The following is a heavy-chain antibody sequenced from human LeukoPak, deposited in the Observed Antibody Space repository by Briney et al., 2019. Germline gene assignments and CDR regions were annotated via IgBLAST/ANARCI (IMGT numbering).Heavy chain of an antibody. CDR1: GFTFSDYY. CDR3: ARSYDYGDYGLTWFDP. J-gene: IGHJ5*02. V-gene: IGHV3-11*06. CDR2: TSSSSSYT. Sequence: GGSLRLSCAASGFTFSDYYMSWIRQAPGKGLEWVSYTSSSSSYTDYADSVKGRFTISRDNAKNSLYLQMNSLRAEDTAVYYCARSYDYGDYGLTWFDPWGQGTLVTVSS. D-gene: IGHD4-17*01.